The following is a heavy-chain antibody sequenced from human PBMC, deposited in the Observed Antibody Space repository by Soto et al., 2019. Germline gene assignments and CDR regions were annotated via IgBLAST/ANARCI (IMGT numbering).Heavy chain of an antibody. J-gene: IGHJ4*02. Sequence: SETLSLTCTVSGGSISSYYWSWIRQPPGKGLEWIGYIYYSGSTNYNPSLKSRLTISVDTSKNQFTLKLTSVTVEDTAVYYRATAYGNAGYAYWGQGTQVTVSS. V-gene: IGHV4-59*01. CDR1: GGSISSYY. CDR3: ATAYGNAGYAY. D-gene: IGHD3-10*01. CDR2: IYYSGST.